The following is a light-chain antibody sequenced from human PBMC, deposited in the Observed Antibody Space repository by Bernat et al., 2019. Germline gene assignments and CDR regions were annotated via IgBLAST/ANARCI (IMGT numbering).Light chain of an antibody. V-gene: IGKV1-33*01. CDR1: QDITNR. CDR2: DAS. J-gene: IGKJ2*01. CDR3: LQYDNSPQT. Sequence: DIQMTQSPPSLSASVGDRVTITCQASQDITNRLNWYQQKPGKPPTLLIYDASGLPGGVPPRFSGSGSVTNFSLSISRLQPEDFATYYCLQYDNSPQTFGLGTKV.